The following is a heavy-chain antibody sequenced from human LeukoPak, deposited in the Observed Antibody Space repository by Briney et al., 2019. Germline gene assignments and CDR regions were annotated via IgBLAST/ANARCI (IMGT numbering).Heavy chain of an antibody. V-gene: IGHV3-7*01. CDR3: ARDFIRQINWFDP. CDR2: IKLDGSEK. Sequence: GGSLRLSCAASGFTFSSYWMSWVRQAPGKGLEWVANIKLDGSEKYYVDSVKGRFTISRDNAKNSLYLQMNSLRAEDTAVYYCARDFIRQINWFDPWGQGTLVTVSS. J-gene: IGHJ5*02. CDR1: GFTFSSYW. D-gene: IGHD3-10*01.